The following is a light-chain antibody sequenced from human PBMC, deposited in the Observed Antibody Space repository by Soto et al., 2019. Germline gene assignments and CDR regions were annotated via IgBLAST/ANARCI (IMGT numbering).Light chain of an antibody. CDR3: MQGTHWPIT. CDR1: QSLVHSDGIAY. CDR2: KVS. V-gene: IGKV2-30*02. J-gene: IGKJ5*01. Sequence: VVMTESALSLPVRLGQPASISCSSNQSLVHSDGIAYFSWFQQRPGRSPRRLIYKVSNRDSGVPARFSGSGSGTDFALKISRVEAEDVGVYYCMQGTHWPITFGQGTRLAIK.